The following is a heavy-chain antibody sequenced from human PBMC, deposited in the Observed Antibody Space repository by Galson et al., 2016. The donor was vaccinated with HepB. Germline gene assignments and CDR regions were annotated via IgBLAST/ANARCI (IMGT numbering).Heavy chain of an antibody. CDR2: VSDTGTT. Sequence: SLRLSCAASRFTFSNFGMNWFRQAPGKGLEWVSGVSDTGTTYYANYVKGRFTISRENSKNTLYLQLNSLRAEDTAVYYCARTSDHVYYGMDVWGQGTTVTVSS. V-gene: IGHV3-23*01. CDR3: ARTSDHVYYGMDV. D-gene: IGHD1-14*01. CDR1: RFTFSNFG. J-gene: IGHJ6*02.